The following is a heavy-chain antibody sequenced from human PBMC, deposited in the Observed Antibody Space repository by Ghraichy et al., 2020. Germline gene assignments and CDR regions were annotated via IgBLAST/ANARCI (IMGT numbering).Heavy chain of an antibody. Sequence: ESLNISCTVSGGSISISGYYWDWIRQPPGKALEWIGTIYYTGSTFYTPSLKSRLTISIDTSNNQFSLKLTSVTAADTAVYYCARRRSGGEDYWGQGTLVTVSS. CDR1: GGSISISGYY. J-gene: IGHJ4*02. CDR2: IYYTGST. CDR3: ARRRSGGEDY. V-gene: IGHV4-39*01. D-gene: IGHD2-15*01.